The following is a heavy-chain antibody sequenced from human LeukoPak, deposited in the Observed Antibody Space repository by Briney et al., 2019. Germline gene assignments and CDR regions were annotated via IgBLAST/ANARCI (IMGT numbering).Heavy chain of an antibody. CDR1: GYSISGGYY. Sequence: SETLSLTCAVSGYSISGGYYWGWIRQPPGKGLEYIGSIYQSGSTYYNPSLKSRLTISVDTSKNHFSLKLSSVTAADTAVYYCARVRGDKPLDYWGQGTLVTVSS. V-gene: IGHV4-38-2*01. CDR3: ARVRGDKPLDY. J-gene: IGHJ4*02. CDR2: IYQSGST. D-gene: IGHD3-16*01.